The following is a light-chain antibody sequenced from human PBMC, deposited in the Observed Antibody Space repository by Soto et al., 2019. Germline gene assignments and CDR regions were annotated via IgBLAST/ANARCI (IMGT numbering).Light chain of an antibody. CDR3: QQYGISPLT. J-gene: IGKJ3*01. V-gene: IGKV3-20*01. CDR1: QSVGSTY. Sequence: EIVLTQSPGTLSLSPGERATLSCRASQSVGSTYLAWYQQKPGQAPKLLVYGVSSRATGIPDRFSGSGSGTDFTLTISRLELEDFAVYYCQQYGISPLTFGPGTKVDI. CDR2: GVS.